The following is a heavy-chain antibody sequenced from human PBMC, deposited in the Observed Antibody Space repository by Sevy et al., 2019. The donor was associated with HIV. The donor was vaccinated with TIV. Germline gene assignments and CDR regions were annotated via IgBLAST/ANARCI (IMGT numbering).Heavy chain of an antibody. Sequence: GGSLRLSCAASGFTFSSYSMNWVRQAPGKGLEWVSYISSSSSTIYHTDSVKGRCTIPRDNAKNSLYLQMNSLRDEDTAVYYCARDMVATPGTLDYWGQGTLVTVSS. V-gene: IGHV3-48*02. J-gene: IGHJ4*02. CDR1: GFTFSSYS. D-gene: IGHD5-12*01. CDR2: ISSSSSTI. CDR3: ARDMVATPGTLDY.